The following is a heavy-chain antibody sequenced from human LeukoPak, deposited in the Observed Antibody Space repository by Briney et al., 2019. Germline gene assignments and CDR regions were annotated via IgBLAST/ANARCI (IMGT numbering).Heavy chain of an antibody. Sequence: GASVKVSCKASGYTFTSYDINWVRQATGQGLEWMGWMNPNSGNTGYAQKFQGRVTMTRNTSISTAYMELSSLRSEDTAVYHCARLLPDYDFWSGYYPPYYYGMDVWGQGTTVTVSS. V-gene: IGHV1-8*01. D-gene: IGHD3-3*01. CDR2: MNPNSGNT. CDR1: GYTFTSYD. CDR3: ARLLPDYDFWSGYYPPYYYGMDV. J-gene: IGHJ6*02.